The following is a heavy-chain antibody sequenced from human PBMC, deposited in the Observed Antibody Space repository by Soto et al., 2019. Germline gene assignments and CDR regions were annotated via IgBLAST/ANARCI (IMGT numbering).Heavy chain of an antibody. D-gene: IGHD4-4*01. CDR1: GYTFTSYG. V-gene: IGHV1-18*01. CDR2: ISAYNGNT. CDR3: ARDSTTVLYYYYGMDV. J-gene: IGHJ6*02. Sequence: ASVKVSCKASGYTFTSYGISWVRQAPGQGLEWMGWISAYNGNTNYAQKLQGRVTMTTDTSTSTAYMELRSLRSDDTAVYYCARDSTTVLYYYYGMDVWGQGTTVTVSS.